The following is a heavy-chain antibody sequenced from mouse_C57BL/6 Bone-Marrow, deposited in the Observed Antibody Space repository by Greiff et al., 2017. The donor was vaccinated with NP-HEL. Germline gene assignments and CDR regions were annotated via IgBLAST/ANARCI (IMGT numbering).Heavy chain of an antibody. CDR1: GFTFSDYY. CDR3: ARRPVYYGSRYAMDY. CDR2: ISNGGGST. Sequence: EVKLMESGGGLVQPGGSLKLSCAASGFTFSDYYMYWVRQTPEKRLEWVAYISNGGGSTYYPDTVKGRFTISRDNAKNTLYLQMSRLKSEDTAMYYCARRPVYYGSRYAMDYWGQGTSVTVSS. D-gene: IGHD1-1*01. V-gene: IGHV5-12*01. J-gene: IGHJ4*01.